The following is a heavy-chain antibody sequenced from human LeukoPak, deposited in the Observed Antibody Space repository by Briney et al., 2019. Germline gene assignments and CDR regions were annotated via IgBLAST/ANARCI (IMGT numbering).Heavy chain of an antibody. J-gene: IGHJ4*02. CDR1: GFTFDDYA. V-gene: IGHV3-9*03. CDR3: ARNQRRLDY. Sequence: PGGSLRLSCAASGFTFDDYAMHWVRQAPGKGLEWVSGISWNSGSIGYADSVKGRFTISRDNAKNSLYLQMNSLRAEDMALYYCARNQRRLDYWGQGTLVTVSS. CDR2: ISWNSGSI. D-gene: IGHD1-14*01.